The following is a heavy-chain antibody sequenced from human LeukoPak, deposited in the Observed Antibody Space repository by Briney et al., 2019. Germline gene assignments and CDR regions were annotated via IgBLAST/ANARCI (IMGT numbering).Heavy chain of an antibody. Sequence: GGSLRLSCAASGFTFSSYAMSWVRQAPGKGLEWVSAISGSGGSTYYADSVKGRFTISRDNAKNSLYLQMNSLRAEDTAVYYCARAQVTTSTRFDYWGQGTLVTVSS. J-gene: IGHJ4*02. CDR2: ISGSGGST. D-gene: IGHD4-17*01. CDR3: ARAQVTTSTRFDY. V-gene: IGHV3-23*01. CDR1: GFTFSSYA.